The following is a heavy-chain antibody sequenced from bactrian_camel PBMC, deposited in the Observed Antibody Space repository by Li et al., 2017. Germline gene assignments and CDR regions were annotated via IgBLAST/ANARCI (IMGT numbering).Heavy chain of an antibody. CDR1: GFTFSSYY. J-gene: IGHJ6*01. Sequence: HVQLVESGGGLVRPGGSLRLSCAASGFTFSSYYMSWVRQAPGKGLEWVSHIYSDGSNTYYADSVKGRFTISRDNAKNTLYLQLNSLKPEDTAMYYCAARGYCYISVGLFGGDVGFGYWGQGTQVTVS. V-gene: IGHV3-2*01. D-gene: IGHD2*01. CDR2: IYSDGSNT. CDR3: AARGYCYISVGLFGGDVGFGY.